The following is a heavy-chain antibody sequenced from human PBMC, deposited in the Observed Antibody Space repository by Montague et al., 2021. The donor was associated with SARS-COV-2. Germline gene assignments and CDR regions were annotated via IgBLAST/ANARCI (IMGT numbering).Heavy chain of an antibody. V-gene: IGHV4-39*07. J-gene: IGHJ4*02. Sequence: SETLSLTCTVTGGPISGSSDYWGWIRQSPGKGLEWIASVDYSGTTYFNPSLETRTTISIDTSKSQFSLKLRSVTAADTAVYFCVRAADNYYPSGPLVGFDLWGLGTLVTVSS. CDR2: VDYSGTT. CDR1: GGPISGSSDY. CDR3: VRAADNYYPSGPLVGFDL. D-gene: IGHD3-10*01.